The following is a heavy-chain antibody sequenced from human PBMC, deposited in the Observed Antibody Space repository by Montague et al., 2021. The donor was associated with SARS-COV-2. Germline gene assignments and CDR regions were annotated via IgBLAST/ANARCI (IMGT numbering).Heavy chain of an antibody. CDR2: IYHSGST. Sequence: SETLSLTCGVSGGSISSSHWWSWVRQPPGKGLGWIGEIYHSGSTNYNPSLKSRVTISVDKSKNQFSLKLSSVTAADTAVYYCARDRPRSSGWPYYFDYWGQGTLVTVSS. D-gene: IGHD6-19*01. V-gene: IGHV4-4*02. J-gene: IGHJ4*02. CDR3: ARDRPRSSGWPYYFDY. CDR1: GGSISSSHW.